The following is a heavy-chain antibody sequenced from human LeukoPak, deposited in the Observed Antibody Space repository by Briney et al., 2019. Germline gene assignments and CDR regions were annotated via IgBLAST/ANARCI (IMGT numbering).Heavy chain of an antibody. CDR1: GFTFSSYA. D-gene: IGHD6-13*01. CDR2: ISGSGGNT. J-gene: IGHJ4*02. V-gene: IGHV3-23*01. CDR3: ASSLRIAAAGTNPGY. Sequence: GGSLRLSCAASGFTFSSYAMSWVRQAPGWGLEWVSGISGSGGNTYYADSVKGRFTISRDNSKNTLYLQMNSLRAEDTAVYYCASSLRIAAAGTNPGYWGQGTLVTVSS.